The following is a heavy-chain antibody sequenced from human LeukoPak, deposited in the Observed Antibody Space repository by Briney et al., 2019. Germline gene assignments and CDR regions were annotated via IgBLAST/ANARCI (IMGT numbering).Heavy chain of an antibody. CDR1: GFTFSNYN. D-gene: IGHD3-10*01. J-gene: IGHJ4*02. Sequence: PGGSLRLSCAASGFTFSNYNMNWVRQVPGKGVESVSYMSRRGDIIYYADSVKGRFNISRDNAKNSLYLQMNSLRAEDTAVYYCTRDVYYGSGSPRLDYWGQGTLVTVSS. CDR3: TRDVYYGSGSPRLDY. CDR2: MSRRGDII. V-gene: IGHV3-48*01.